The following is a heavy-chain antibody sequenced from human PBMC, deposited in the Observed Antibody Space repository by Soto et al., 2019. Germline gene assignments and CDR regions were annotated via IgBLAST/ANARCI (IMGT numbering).Heavy chain of an antibody. CDR3: AKYYYDRSGSPPAFDY. D-gene: IGHD3-22*01. CDR2: ISGSGGTT. V-gene: IGHV3-23*01. Sequence: GGSLRLSCAASGFTFSKYALSWVRQAPGKGLEWVSAISGSGGTTHYADSVKGRVTISRDNSKDTVFLQMNSLRAEDTAVYSCAKYYYDRSGSPPAFDYWGQGTLVTVSS. J-gene: IGHJ4*02. CDR1: GFTFSKYA.